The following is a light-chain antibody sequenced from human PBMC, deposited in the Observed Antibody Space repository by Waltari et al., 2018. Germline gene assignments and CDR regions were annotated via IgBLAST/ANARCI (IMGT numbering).Light chain of an antibody. CDR1: TSNIGNFY. V-gene: IGLV1-51*01. CDR2: DTY. J-gene: IGLJ1*01. Sequence: QSVLTQPPSVSATPGQTVTISCSGSTSNIGNFYVSWYQQLPGTVPNPLVYDTYKRPSGIPDRFFGSKSGTSATLGITGLQTGDEAHYYCGAWDSSLTAYVFGTGTEVTVL. CDR3: GAWDSSLTAYV.